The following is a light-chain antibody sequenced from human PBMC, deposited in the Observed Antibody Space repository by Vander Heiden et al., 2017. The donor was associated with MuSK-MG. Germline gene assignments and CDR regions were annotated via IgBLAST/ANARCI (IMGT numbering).Light chain of an antibody. V-gene: IGLV3-1*01. CDR2: QDR. CDR3: QAWDSSTASVV. Sequence: SYELTQPPSVSVSPGQTASITCSGDKVGSKYASWYQQKPGQSTELVMEQDRKRPSGIPERFSGYNAGKTATRKISGTQAMDEADDYWQAWDSSTASVVFGTGTRVTVL. CDR1: KVGSKY. J-gene: IGLJ1*01.